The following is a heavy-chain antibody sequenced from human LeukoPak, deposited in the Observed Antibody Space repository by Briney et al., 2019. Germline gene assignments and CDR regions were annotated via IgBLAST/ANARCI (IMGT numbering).Heavy chain of an antibody. CDR1: GYPFTKFW. CDR2: IYPDDSDT. J-gene: IGHJ4*02. CDR3: VRGKGSGTYYGFDY. V-gene: IGHV5-51*01. D-gene: IGHD3-10*01. Sequence: KPGESLKISCETSGYPFTKFWVGWVRQTPGKGLEWLGMIYPDDSDTRYSPSFQGQVTMSVDKSISIVYLHWSSLKASDTAIYYCVRGKGSGTYYGFDYWGQGTVVSVVS.